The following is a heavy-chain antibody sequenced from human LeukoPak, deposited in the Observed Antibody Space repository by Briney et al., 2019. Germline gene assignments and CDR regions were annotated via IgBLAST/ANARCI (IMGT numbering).Heavy chain of an antibody. Sequence: GGSLRLSCAASGFTFSDHYMDWVRQAPGKGLEWVSSISSSSSYIYYADSVKGRFTISRDNAKNSLYLQMNSLRAEDTAVYYCARVTGTSTNWFDPWGQGTLVTVSS. CDR2: ISSSSSYI. V-gene: IGHV3-21*01. D-gene: IGHD5/OR15-5a*01. CDR3: ARVTGTSTNWFDP. J-gene: IGHJ5*02. CDR1: GFTFSDHY.